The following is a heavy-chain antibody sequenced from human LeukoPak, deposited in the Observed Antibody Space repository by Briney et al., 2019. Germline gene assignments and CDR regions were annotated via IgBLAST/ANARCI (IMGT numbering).Heavy chain of an antibody. J-gene: IGHJ4*02. CDR1: GGSISSYY. Sequence: PSETLSLTCTVSGGSISSYYWSWLRQPPGKGLEWIGYIYYSGSTNYNPSLRSRVTISVDTSKNQFSLKLSSVTAADTAVYYCARVSWNWSLDYWGQGTLVTVSS. D-gene: IGHD1-7*01. V-gene: IGHV4-59*01. CDR3: ARVSWNWSLDY. CDR2: IYYSGST.